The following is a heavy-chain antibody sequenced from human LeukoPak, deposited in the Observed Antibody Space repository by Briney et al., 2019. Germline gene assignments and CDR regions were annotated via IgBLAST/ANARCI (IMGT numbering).Heavy chain of an antibody. CDR2: FYTSGST. Sequence: PSETLSLTCTVSGGSISSGNYYWNWIRQPAGKGLEWIGRFYTSGSTNYNPSLKSRVTISVDTSKNQFSLKLSSVTAADTAVYYCARGRAGRGYSYVIYCYYYMDVWGKGTTVTVSS. V-gene: IGHV4-61*02. D-gene: IGHD5-18*01. CDR3: ARGRAGRGYSYVIYCYYYMDV. CDR1: GGSISSGNYY. J-gene: IGHJ6*03.